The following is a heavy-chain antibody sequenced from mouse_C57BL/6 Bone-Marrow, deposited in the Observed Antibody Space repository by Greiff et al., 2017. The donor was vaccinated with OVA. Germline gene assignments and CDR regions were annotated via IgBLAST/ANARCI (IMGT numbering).Heavy chain of an antibody. CDR2: IYPRSGNT. Sequence: VQLQQSGPELARPGASVKLSCKASGYTFTSYGISWVKQRTGQGLEWIGEIYPRSGNTYYNEKFKGKATLTADKSSSTAYMELRSLTSEGSAVXFCARGDGYYDAWFAYWGQGTLVTVSA. CDR1: GYTFTSYG. CDR3: ARGDGYYDAWFAY. D-gene: IGHD2-3*01. J-gene: IGHJ3*01. V-gene: IGHV1-81*01.